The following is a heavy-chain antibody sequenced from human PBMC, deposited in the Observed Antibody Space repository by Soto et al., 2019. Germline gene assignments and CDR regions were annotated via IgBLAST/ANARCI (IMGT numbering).Heavy chain of an antibody. D-gene: IGHD2-2*01. Sequence: GGSLRLSCAASGFTVSSNYMSWVRQAPGKGLEWVSVIYSGGSTYYADSVKGRFTISRHNSKNTLYLQMNSLRAEDTAVYYCAREGYCSSTSCYGGFDYWGQGTLVTVSS. V-gene: IGHV3-53*04. J-gene: IGHJ4*02. CDR1: GFTVSSNY. CDR3: AREGYCSSTSCYGGFDY. CDR2: IYSGGST.